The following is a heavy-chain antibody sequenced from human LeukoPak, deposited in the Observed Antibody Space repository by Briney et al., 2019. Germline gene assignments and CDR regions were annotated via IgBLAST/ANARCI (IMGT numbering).Heavy chain of an antibody. V-gene: IGHV3-7*01. J-gene: IGHJ6*02. Sequence: GGSLRLSCAGSRIAFRGYAMSWVRHAPGKGLEWVAKIKQDGSEKYYVDSVKGRFTISRDNAKNSLCLQMNSLRAEDTAVYYCSNHRWGYGMDVWGQGTTVTVSS. CDR2: IKQDGSEK. CDR3: SNHRWGYGMDV. D-gene: IGHD3-16*01. CDR1: RIAFRGYA.